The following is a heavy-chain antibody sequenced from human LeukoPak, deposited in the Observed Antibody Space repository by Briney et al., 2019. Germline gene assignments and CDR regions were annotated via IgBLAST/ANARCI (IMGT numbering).Heavy chain of an antibody. V-gene: IGHV4-59*01. J-gene: IGHJ6*03. CDR3: ARGGYYYLDV. CDR2: IFHNGNT. CDR1: DGSMSPYY. Sequence: SETLSLTCTVSDGSMSPYYWGWIRKSPGKGLEWIAYIFHNGNTKYNPSLWSRVTISIDTSRNQVFLNLNSVTAADTAVYYCARGGYYYLDVWGKGTTVTVSS.